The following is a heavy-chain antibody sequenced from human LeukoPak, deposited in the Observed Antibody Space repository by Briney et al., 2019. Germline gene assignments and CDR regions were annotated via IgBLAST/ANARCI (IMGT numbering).Heavy chain of an antibody. CDR3: AREKLYGDPEWTIDY. Sequence: SGGSLRLSCAASGFTVSSNYMSWIRQAPGKGLEWLSYITSSGNTIFYADSVEGRFTISRDNAKNSLYLQMNSLRAEDTAIYYCAREKLYGDPEWTIDYWGQGTLVTVSS. CDR2: ITSSGNTI. D-gene: IGHD4-17*01. J-gene: IGHJ4*02. V-gene: IGHV3-11*01. CDR1: GFTVSSNY.